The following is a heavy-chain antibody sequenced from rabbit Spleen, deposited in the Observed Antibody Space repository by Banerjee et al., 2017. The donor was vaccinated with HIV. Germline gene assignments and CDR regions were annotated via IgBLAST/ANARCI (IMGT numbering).Heavy chain of an antibody. CDR1: GFSFINSCH. J-gene: IGHJ6*01. CDR2: IYAGSDTT. CDR3: ARDLTDAIGWNFGW. Sequence: QEQLEESAGGLVNPGGSLTLTYTASGFSFINSCHMWWVRQAPGKGLEWIGCIYAGSDTTYYASLAKGRFTISKTSSTTVTLQMTSLTAADTATYFCARDLTDAIGWNFGWWGQGTLVTGS. D-gene: IGHD4-1*01. V-gene: IGHV1S45*01.